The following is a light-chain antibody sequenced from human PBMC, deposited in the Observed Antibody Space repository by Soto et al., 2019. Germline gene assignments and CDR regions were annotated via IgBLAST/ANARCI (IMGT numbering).Light chain of an antibody. CDR2: DAF. CDR1: RTVNSQ. Sequence: PGGRATLSCRASRTVNSQLAWYQQKPGQAPRLLIYDAFNRAADIPARFSGSETGTDFTLTINNLEPEDSAVYYCQQRWDWPLTFGGGTKVEIK. J-gene: IGKJ4*01. V-gene: IGKV3-11*01. CDR3: QQRWDWPLT.